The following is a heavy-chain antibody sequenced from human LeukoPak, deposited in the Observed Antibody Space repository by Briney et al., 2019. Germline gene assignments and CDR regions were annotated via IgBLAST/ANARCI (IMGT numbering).Heavy chain of an antibody. CDR2: IIPIFGTA. D-gene: IGHD3-22*01. CDR3: ATAGPYYYDSSGYHTRFDY. Sequence: ASVKVSCKTSGGTFSSSAITWVRQAPGQGLEWMGGIIPIFGTANYAQKFQGRVTITADESTSTAYMELSSLRSEDTAVYYCATAGPYYYDSSGYHTRFDYWGQGTLVTVSS. CDR1: GGTFSSSA. V-gene: IGHV1-69*13. J-gene: IGHJ4*02.